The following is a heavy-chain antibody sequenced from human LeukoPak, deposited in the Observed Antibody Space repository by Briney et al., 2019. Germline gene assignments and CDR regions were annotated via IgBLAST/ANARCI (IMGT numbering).Heavy chain of an antibody. CDR2: INANSGTR. D-gene: IGHD2-15*01. V-gene: IGHV3-21*01. J-gene: IGHJ4*02. CDR3: ARDGSVDY. CDR1: GFAFSFFA. Sequence: GGSLRLSCEASGFAFSFFAMSWLRQAPGKGLEWVSTINANSGTRSYAASVRGRFTISRDNAKNSLYLQMNSLRAEDTAVYYCARDGSVDYWGQGTLVTVSS.